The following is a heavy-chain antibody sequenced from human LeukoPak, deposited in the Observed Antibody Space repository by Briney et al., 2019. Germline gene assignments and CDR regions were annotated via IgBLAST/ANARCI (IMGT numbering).Heavy chain of an antibody. J-gene: IGHJ4*02. CDR3: ARAGYCSGAACYAEGIDY. Sequence: ASVKVSCKASGYTFTSYGISWVRQAPGQGLEWMGWISAYNGNTNYAQKLQGRVTMTTDTSTSTAYMELRSLRSDDTAVYYCARAGYCSGAACYAEGIDYWGQGTLVTVSS. D-gene: IGHD2-2*01. CDR1: GYTFTSYG. CDR2: ISAYNGNT. V-gene: IGHV1-18*01.